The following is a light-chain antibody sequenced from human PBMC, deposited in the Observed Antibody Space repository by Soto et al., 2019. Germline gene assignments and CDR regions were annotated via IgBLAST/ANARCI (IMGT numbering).Light chain of an antibody. Sequence: IQMTQSPSSLSASVGDRVTITCRASQSINTYLNWYQQKLGRAPELLIYDASSLQSGVPLRFSGSGSGTDFTLTIASLQPEDFATYYCQQSYSTRWTFGQGTKVDIK. J-gene: IGKJ1*01. CDR1: QSINTY. CDR2: DAS. CDR3: QQSYSTRWT. V-gene: IGKV1-39*01.